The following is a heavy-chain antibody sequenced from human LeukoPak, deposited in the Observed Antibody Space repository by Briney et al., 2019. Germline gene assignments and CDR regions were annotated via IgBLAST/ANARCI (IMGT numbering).Heavy chain of an antibody. CDR1: GYTFTSYN. D-gene: IGHD1-26*01. J-gene: IGHJ4*02. CDR2: INPPSGGT. Sequence: ASVKVSCKASGYTFTSYNIHSVRQAPGQGLEWMGWINPPSGGTNYAQKFQGRVTMTRDTSISTAYMELSSLTSDDTAVYFCVRGGGTAHFDYWGQGTLVTVSS. CDR3: VRGGGTAHFDY. V-gene: IGHV1-2*02.